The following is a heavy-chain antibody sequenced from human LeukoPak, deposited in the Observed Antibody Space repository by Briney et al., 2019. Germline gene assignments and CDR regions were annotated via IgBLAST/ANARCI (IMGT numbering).Heavy chain of an antibody. V-gene: IGHV4-30-2*01. CDR2: IYHSGST. D-gene: IGHD4/OR15-4a*01. CDR3: ARGGGVRDAFDI. J-gene: IGHJ3*02. Sequence: SETLSFTCTVSGGSISSGDYYWSWIRQPPGKGLEWIGYIYHSGSTYYNPSLKSRVTISVDRSKNQFSLKLSSVTAADTAVYFCARGGGVRDAFDIWGQGTMVTVSS. CDR1: GGSISSGDYY.